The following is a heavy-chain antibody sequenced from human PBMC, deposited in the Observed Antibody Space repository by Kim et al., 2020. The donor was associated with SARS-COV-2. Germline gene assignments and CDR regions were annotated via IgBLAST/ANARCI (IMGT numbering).Heavy chain of an antibody. CDR2: INTNTGNP. Sequence: ASVKVSCKASGYTFTSYAMNWVRQAPGQGLEWMGWINTNTGNPTYAQGFTGRFVFSLDTSISTAYLQISRLKAEDTAVYYCARDAGDIVATLFGYYYYGMDVWGQGTTVTVSS. CDR1: GYTFTSYA. V-gene: IGHV7-4-1*02. J-gene: IGHJ6*02. CDR3: ARDAGDIVATLFGYYYYGMDV. D-gene: IGHD5-12*01.